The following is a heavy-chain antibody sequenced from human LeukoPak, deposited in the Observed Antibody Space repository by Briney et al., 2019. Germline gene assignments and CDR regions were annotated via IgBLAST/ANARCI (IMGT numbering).Heavy chain of an antibody. V-gene: IGHV4-4*07. CDR2: IYASGTT. D-gene: IGHD3-9*01. CDR1: GGSINSYY. Sequence: SETLSLTCTVSGGSINSYYWSWIRQPAGKGLEWIGRIYASGTTKYNPSLKSRVDMSVDTSKSQFSLRLRSVTAADTAVYFCAREMKGNNDFLTGHYHSYHHGMDVWGQGTTVIVPS. CDR3: AREMKGNNDFLTGHYHSYHHGMDV. J-gene: IGHJ6*02.